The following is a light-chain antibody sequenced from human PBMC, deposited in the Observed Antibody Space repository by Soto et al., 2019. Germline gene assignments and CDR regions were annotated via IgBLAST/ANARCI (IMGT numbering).Light chain of an antibody. CDR3: QQYFNWPPYT. CDR1: QSVSSN. V-gene: IGKV3-15*01. Sequence: EIGMKHSPATLSVSPGERATLSCRASQSVSSNLAWYQQKPGQAPRLLIYGASTRATGIPARFSGSGSGTEFTLTISSLQSEDFAVYYCQQYFNWPPYTFGQGTKVDIK. J-gene: IGKJ2*01. CDR2: GAS.